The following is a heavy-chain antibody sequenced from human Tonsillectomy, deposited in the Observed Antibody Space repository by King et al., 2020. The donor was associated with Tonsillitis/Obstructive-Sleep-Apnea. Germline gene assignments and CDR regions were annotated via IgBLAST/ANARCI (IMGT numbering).Heavy chain of an antibody. CDR1: GFTFDNYA. D-gene: IGHD2-15*01. CDR3: AKGGGRGVVVPNWFDP. Sequence: VQLVESGGGLVQPGRSLRLSCAASGFTFDNYAMHWVRQAPGKGLEWVSGISWNSGSIGYADSVKGRFTISGDNAKNSLYLQMNSLRAEDTALYYCAKGGGRGVVVPNWFDPWGQGTLVTVSS. J-gene: IGHJ5*02. V-gene: IGHV3-9*01. CDR2: ISWNSGSI.